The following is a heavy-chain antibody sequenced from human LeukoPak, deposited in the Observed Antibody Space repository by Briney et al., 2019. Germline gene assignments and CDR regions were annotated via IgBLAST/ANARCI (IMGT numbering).Heavy chain of an antibody. V-gene: IGHV3-66*01. Sequence: GGSLRLSCVVSAFTVSTNYMIWVRQAPGKGLEWVSLIYGDGSTYYADSVKGRVTISRDNSKNTVFLQMNSLRAEDTALYYCARINYRAFSIWGQGTMVTVSS. D-gene: IGHD4-11*01. CDR2: IYGDGST. CDR1: AFTVSTNY. CDR3: ARINYRAFSI. J-gene: IGHJ3*02.